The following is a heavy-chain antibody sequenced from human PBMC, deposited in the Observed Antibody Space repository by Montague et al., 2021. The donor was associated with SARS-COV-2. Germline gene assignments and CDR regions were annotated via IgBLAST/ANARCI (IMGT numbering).Heavy chain of an antibody. CDR2: LYTSGST. J-gene: IGHJ6*02. D-gene: IGHD6-19*01. Sequence: SETLSLIYTVSGGSISNYYWTWIRQPAGKGLEWIGFLYTSGSTTYNPSLKSRVTMPVDTSQHQFSLNITSATAADAAIYYCARESGYSIGWRYYYVMDVWGQGTTVTVSS. CDR1: GGSISNYY. CDR3: ARESGYSIGWRYYYVMDV. V-gene: IGHV4-4*07.